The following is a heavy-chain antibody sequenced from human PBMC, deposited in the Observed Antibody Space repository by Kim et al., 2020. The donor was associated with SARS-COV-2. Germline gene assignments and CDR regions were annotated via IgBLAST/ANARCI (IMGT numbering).Heavy chain of an antibody. D-gene: IGHD3-16*01. Sequence: DAGKGRFTISRNNFQNTLYLQMNSLRAEDTAVYYCAKDWGADTPLDYWGQGTLVTVSS. V-gene: IGHV3-23*01. CDR3: AKDWGADTPLDY. J-gene: IGHJ4*02.